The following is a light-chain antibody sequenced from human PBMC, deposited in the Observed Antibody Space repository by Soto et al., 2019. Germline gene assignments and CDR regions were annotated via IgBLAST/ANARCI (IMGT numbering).Light chain of an antibody. CDR3: SSYTSSSTLVV. Sequence: QSALTQPASVSGSPGQSITISCTGTSSDVGGYNYVSWCQQHPGKAPKLMIYDVSNRPSGVSNRFSGSKSGNTASLTFSGLQAEDEADYYCSSYTSSSTLVVFGTGTKLTVL. CDR1: SSDVGGYNY. J-gene: IGLJ1*01. CDR2: DVS. V-gene: IGLV2-14*01.